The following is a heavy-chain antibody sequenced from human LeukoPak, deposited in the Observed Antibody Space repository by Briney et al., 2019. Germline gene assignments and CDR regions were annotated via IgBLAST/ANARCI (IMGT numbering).Heavy chain of an antibody. V-gene: IGHV3-33*01. D-gene: IGHD3-16*01. CDR1: GFTVCSYR. Sequence: PGGSLRLSCAASGFTVCSYRMLWLPHAPGKGREWVTDIWYGGSNKEYTVSVKGRFTISRDISKNTLYLQMNSLRAEDTSVYYCARDRQYDALDRLLDSWGRGTLVAVCS. CDR3: ARDRQYDALDRLLDS. CDR2: IWYGGSNK. J-gene: IGHJ5*02.